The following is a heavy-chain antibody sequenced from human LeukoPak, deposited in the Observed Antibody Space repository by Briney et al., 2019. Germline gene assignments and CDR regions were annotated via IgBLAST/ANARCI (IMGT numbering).Heavy chain of an antibody. CDR1: GYSFTSHW. CDR3: ARLHLTYYYDSSGSRYFDY. J-gene: IGHJ4*02. D-gene: IGHD3-22*01. V-gene: IGHV5-51*01. Sequence: GESLKISCKGSGYSFTSHWIGWVRQMPGKGLEWMGIIYPGDSDTRYSPSFQGQVTISADKSISTAYLQWSSLKASDTAMYYCARLHLTYYYDSSGSRYFDYWGQGTLVTVSS. CDR2: IYPGDSDT.